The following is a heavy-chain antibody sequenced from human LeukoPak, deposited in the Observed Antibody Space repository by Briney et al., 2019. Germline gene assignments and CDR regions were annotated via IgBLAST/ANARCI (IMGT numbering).Heavy chain of an antibody. J-gene: IGHJ4*02. V-gene: IGHV4-59*01. CDR3: ARGGSSGWYVNYFDY. D-gene: IGHD6-19*01. Sequence: SETLSLTCTVSGGSISSYYWSWIRQPPEKGLEWIGYIYYSGSTNYNPSLKSRVTISVDTSKNQFSLKLSSVTAADTAVYYCARGGSSGWYVNYFDYWGQGTLVTVSS. CDR2: IYYSGST. CDR1: GGSISSYY.